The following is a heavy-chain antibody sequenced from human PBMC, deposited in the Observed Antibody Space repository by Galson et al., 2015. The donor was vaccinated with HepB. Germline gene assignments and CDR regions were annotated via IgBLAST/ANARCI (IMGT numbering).Heavy chain of an antibody. CDR3: ARSLGVQTDLFDY. Sequence: PALVKPPQTLTLTCTFSGFSLRTSGMCVSWIRQPPGKALEWLARIDWDDDKYYSTSLKTKLTISKDTSKNQVVLTMTNMDPVDTATYYCARSLGVQTDLFDYWGQGTLVTVSS. CDR1: GFSLRTSGMC. D-gene: IGHD1-1*01. V-gene: IGHV2-70*11. CDR2: IDWDDDK. J-gene: IGHJ4*02.